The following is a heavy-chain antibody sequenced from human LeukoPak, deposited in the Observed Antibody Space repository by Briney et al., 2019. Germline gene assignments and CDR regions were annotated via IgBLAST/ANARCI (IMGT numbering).Heavy chain of an antibody. CDR2: ISAHNGNT. V-gene: IGHV1-18*01. D-gene: IGHD1-1*01. CDR1: GYTLISHG. Sequence: RASVKASCKASGYTLISHGTHWVRPAPGQGLEWMGWISAHNGNTNYAQKLQGRVTMTTDTSTSTAYMELRSLRSDDTAVYYCARDLGVAGTTXDXFDIWGQGTMVTVS. CDR3: ARDLGVAGTTXDXFDI. J-gene: IGHJ3*02.